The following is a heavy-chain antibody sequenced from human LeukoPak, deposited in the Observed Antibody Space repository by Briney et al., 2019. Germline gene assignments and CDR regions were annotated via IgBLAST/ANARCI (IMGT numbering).Heavy chain of an antibody. CDR1: GFTFSSYA. V-gene: IGHV3-30*04. J-gene: IGHJ4*02. Sequence: PWRSLRLSCAASGFTFSSYAMHWVRQAPGKGLEWVAVISYDGSNKYYADSVKGRFTISRDNSKNTLYLQMNSLRAEDTAVYYCARSLNGGIAAAVDYWGQGTLVTVSS. CDR3: ARSLNGGIAAAVDY. D-gene: IGHD6-13*01. CDR2: ISYDGSNK.